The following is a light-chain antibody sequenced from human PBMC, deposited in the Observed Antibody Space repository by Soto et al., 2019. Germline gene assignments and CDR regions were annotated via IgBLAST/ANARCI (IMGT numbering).Light chain of an antibody. J-gene: IGLJ1*01. CDR2: EVS. CDR1: SSDIGAYDY. Sequence: QSALTQPASLSGSPGQSITISCTGTSSDIGAYDYVSWFQQHPGKAPKLMISEVSNRPSGVSNRFSGSKSGNTASLTISGLQAEDEADYYCNSYTSSDTLVFGTGTKLTVL. V-gene: IGLV2-14*01. CDR3: NSYTSSDTLV.